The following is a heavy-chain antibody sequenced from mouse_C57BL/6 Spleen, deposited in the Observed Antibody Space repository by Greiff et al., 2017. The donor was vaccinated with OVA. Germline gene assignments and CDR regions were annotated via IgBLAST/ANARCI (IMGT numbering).Heavy chain of an antibody. CDR2: IYPRSGNT. V-gene: IGHV1-81*01. D-gene: IGHD2-2*01. CDR1: GYTFTSYG. CDR3: ARGGVVTTRYAMDY. J-gene: IGHJ4*01. Sequence: VQLQQSGAELARPGASVKLSCTASGYTFTSYGISWVQQRTGQGLEWIGEIYPRSGNTYYNEKFKGKATLTANKSSSTAYMERRSLTSEDTEVYVCARGGVVTTRYAMDYWGQGTSVTVSS.